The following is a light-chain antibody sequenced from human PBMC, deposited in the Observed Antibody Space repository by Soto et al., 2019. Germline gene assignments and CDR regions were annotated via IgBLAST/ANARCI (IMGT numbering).Light chain of an antibody. V-gene: IGKV1-12*01. CDR2: AAS. CDR3: QQAISFPYT. Sequence: DIQMTQSPSSVSASVGDRVTITCRASQDVNTWLAWYQQKPGKAPKILIYAASSLQSGVPSRFSGSGSGTDFPLTISSLQPEDFATYFCQQAISFPYTFGQGTKLELK. J-gene: IGKJ2*01. CDR1: QDVNTW.